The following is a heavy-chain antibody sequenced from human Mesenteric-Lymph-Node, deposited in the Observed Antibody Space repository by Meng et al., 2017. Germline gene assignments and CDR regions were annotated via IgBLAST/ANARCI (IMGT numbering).Heavy chain of an antibody. V-gene: IGHV4-39*01. CDR2: VVYSGTT. CDR3: ARHHHSPTFDY. CDR1: GGSISSSSYY. J-gene: IGHJ4*02. Sequence: QQQEVGPGRVKPSETLSLTCTVPGGSISSSSYYWAWIRQPPGEGLEWIGSVVYSGTTYYTSSLKSRVSISVDTSKNQFSLKLSSVTAADTAVYYCARHHHSPTFDYWGQGTLVTVSS. D-gene: IGHD1-14*01.